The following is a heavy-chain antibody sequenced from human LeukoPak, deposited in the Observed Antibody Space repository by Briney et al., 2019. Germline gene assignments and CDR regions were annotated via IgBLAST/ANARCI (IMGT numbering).Heavy chain of an antibody. CDR2: ISGSGGST. D-gene: IGHD3-22*01. CDR3: ARDLDYYDSSGYPTLDY. V-gene: IGHV3-23*01. CDR1: GFTFSSYD. J-gene: IGHJ4*02. Sequence: GGSLRLSCAASGFTFSSYDMSWVRQAPGKGLEWVSAISGSGGSTYYADSVKGRFTISRDNSKNTLYLQMNSLRAEDTAVYYCARDLDYYDSSGYPTLDYWGQGTLVTVSS.